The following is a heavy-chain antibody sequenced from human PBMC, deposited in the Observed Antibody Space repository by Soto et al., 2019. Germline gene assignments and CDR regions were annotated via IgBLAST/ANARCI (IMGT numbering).Heavy chain of an antibody. D-gene: IGHD2-2*01. J-gene: IGHJ5*02. CDR1: GGSFSGYY. CDR2: INHSGST. CDR3: ARRLVVPAAIPENWFDP. V-gene: IGHV4-34*01. Sequence: SETLSLTCAVYGGSFSGYYWSWIRQPPGKGLEWNGEINHSGSTNYNPSLKSRVTISVDTSKNQFSLKLSSVTAADTAFYYCARRLVVPAAIPENWFDPWGQGTLVTVSS.